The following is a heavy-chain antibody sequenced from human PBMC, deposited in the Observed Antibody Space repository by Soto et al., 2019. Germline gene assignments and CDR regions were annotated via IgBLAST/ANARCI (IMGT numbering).Heavy chain of an antibody. J-gene: IGHJ4*02. CDR1: GGSFSGYY. D-gene: IGHD2-15*01. Sequence: SETLSLTCAVYGGSFSGYYWSWIRQPPGKGLEWIGEINHSGSTNYNPSLKSRVIISVDTSKNQFSLKLSSVTAADTAVYYCARHTPAISISDHWGQGTLVTVSS. V-gene: IGHV4-34*01. CDR2: INHSGST. CDR3: ARHTPAISISDH.